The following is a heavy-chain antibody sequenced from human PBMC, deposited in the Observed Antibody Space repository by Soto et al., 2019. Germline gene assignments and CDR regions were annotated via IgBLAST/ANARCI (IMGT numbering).Heavy chain of an antibody. V-gene: IGHV3-9*01. J-gene: IGHJ4*02. Sequence: EVQLVESGGGLVQPGRSLRLSCAASGFTFDDYAMHWVRQAPGKGLEWVSGISWNSGSIGYADSVKGRFTISRDNAKISLYLQMNSLRAEDTALYYCAKGRRIAVAGTWVDYWGQGTLVTVSS. CDR1: GFTFDDYA. CDR2: ISWNSGSI. D-gene: IGHD6-19*01. CDR3: AKGRRIAVAGTWVDY.